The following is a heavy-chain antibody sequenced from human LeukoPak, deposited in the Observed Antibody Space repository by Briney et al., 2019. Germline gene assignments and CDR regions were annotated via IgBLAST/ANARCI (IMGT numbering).Heavy chain of an antibody. Sequence: SETLSLTCTVSGVSISSSNSYWGWIRQPPGKGLEWIGSIYYSGNTYYNASLKSQVSISIDTSKNQFSLRLTSVTAADTAVYYCASLKTYSSGWYPFDYWGQETLVTVSS. CDR3: ASLKTYSSGWYPFDY. D-gene: IGHD6-19*01. J-gene: IGHJ4*02. CDR1: GVSISSSNSY. CDR2: IYYSGNT. V-gene: IGHV4-39*01.